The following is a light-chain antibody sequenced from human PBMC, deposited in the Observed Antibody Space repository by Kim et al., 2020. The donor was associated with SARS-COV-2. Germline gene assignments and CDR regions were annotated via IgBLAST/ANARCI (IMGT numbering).Light chain of an antibody. CDR1: NIGSKN. Sequence: PGKTASITCGGANIGSKNVHWYQQKPGQAPVLVIFYDTDRHSGIPERFSGSNSGNTATLTISRVEAGDEADYYCQLWDGSSDHPWVFGGGTQLTVL. J-gene: IGLJ3*02. V-gene: IGLV3-21*04. CDR3: QLWDGSSDHPWV. CDR2: YDT.